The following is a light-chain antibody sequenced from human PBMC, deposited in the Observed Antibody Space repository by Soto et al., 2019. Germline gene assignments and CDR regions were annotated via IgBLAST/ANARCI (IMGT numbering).Light chain of an antibody. J-gene: IGLJ3*02. CDR2: GNS. CDR3: QSYDSSLSVNWV. Sequence: QAVVTQPPSVSGAPGQRVTISCTGSRSNIGAGYDVNWYQQLPGTAPKLLIYGNSNRPSGVPDRFSGSKSGTSASRAITGLQAEDEADYYCQSYDSSLSVNWVFGGGTKVTVL. CDR1: RSNIGAGYD. V-gene: IGLV1-40*01.